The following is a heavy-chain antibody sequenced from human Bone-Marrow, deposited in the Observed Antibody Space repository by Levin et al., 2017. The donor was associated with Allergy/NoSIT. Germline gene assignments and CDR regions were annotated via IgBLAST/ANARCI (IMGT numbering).Heavy chain of an antibody. V-gene: IGHV3-9*01. Sequence: PGGSLRLSCTASGFNFPNSAMHWVRQAPGKGLEWVAAITWGSGDIGYADSVRGRFTISRDNAKNSLYLQMNSLRPEDTAFYYCVKDIGSTWFWYFDLWCRGTLVTVSS. CDR3: VKDIGSTWFWYFDL. CDR1: GFNFPNSA. CDR2: ITWGSGDI. J-gene: IGHJ2*01. D-gene: IGHD6-13*01.